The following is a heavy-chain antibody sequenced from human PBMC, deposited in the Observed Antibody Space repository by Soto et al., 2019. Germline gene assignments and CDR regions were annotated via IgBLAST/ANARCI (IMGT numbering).Heavy chain of an antibody. Sequence: SETLSLTCAVYGGSFSGYYWSWIRQPPGKGLEWIGEINHSGSTNYNPSLKSRVTISVDTSKNQFSLKLSSVTAADTAVYYCARARDGWSYPFDYWGQGTLVTVSS. CDR3: ARARDGWSYPFDY. CDR2: INHSGST. CDR1: GGSFSGYY. V-gene: IGHV4-34*01. J-gene: IGHJ4*02. D-gene: IGHD1-26*01.